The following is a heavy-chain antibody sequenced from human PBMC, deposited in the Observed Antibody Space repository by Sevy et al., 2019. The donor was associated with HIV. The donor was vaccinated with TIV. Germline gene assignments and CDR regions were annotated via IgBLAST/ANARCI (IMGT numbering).Heavy chain of an antibody. D-gene: IGHD1-26*01. CDR2: INHSGST. Sequence: SETLSLTCAVYGGSFSGYYWSWIRQPPGKGLEWIGEINHSGSTNYNPSLKSRVTISVDTSKNQFSLKLSPVTAADTAVYYCAREGNSGSSLPVGAFDIWGQGTMVTVSS. CDR1: GGSFSGYY. CDR3: AREGNSGSSLPVGAFDI. J-gene: IGHJ3*02. V-gene: IGHV4-34*01.